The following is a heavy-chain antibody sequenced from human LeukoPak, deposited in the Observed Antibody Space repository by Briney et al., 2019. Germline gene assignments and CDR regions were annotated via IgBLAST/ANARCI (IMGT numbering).Heavy chain of an antibody. Sequence: SETLSLTCAVYGGSFSGYYWSWIRQPPGKGLEWIGEINHSGSTNYNPSLKSRVTISVDTSKNQFSLKLSSVTAADTAVYYCARDRVGITIFAAHHDAFDIWGQGTMVTVSS. J-gene: IGHJ3*02. V-gene: IGHV4-34*01. CDR1: GGSFSGYY. D-gene: IGHD3-3*01. CDR3: ARDRVGITIFAAHHDAFDI. CDR2: INHSGST.